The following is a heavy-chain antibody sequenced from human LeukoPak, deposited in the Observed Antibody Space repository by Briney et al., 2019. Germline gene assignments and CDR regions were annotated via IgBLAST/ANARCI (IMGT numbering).Heavy chain of an antibody. CDR3: ARSRSSSSLDAMDI. J-gene: IGHJ3*02. V-gene: IGHV4-34*01. CDR1: GGSFSGYY. Sequence: PSETLSLTCAVYGGSFSGYYWSWIRQPPGKGLEWIGGINHSRTTNYNASLKSRVTISVDTSKNHLSLRLSSVTAADTAVYYCARSRSSSSLDAMDIWGQGTRVTVSS. D-gene: IGHD6-6*01. CDR2: INHSRTT.